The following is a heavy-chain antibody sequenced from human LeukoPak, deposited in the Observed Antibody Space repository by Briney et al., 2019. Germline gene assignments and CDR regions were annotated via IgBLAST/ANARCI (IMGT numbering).Heavy chain of an antibody. Sequence: GASVKVSCKASGYTFTKYYMHWVRQAPGQVLEWMGMISPSGGGTSYPQRFQGRVTLTRDTSTSTVYMELSSLRSEDTALYFCARDGVAGTYYFDFWGQGTLVTVSS. V-gene: IGHV1-46*01. J-gene: IGHJ4*02. CDR2: ISPSGGGT. CDR3: ARDGVAGTYYFDF. CDR1: GYTFTKYY. D-gene: IGHD6-19*01.